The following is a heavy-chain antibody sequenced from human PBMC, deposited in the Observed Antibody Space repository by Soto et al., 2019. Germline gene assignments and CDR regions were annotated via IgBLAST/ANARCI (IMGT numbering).Heavy chain of an antibody. CDR2: LHYSGSA. D-gene: IGHD3-16*01. CDR1: GASMSDYY. V-gene: IGHV4-59*01. J-gene: IGHJ4*02. CDR3: ARSGNTFVGVV. Sequence: SETLSLTCTVSGASMSDYYGSWIRQSPGKGLEHIGYLHYSGSANYNPSLRSRVTISMDTSKNQFFLKLNSVTAADTAIYYCARSGNTFVGVVWGQGIPVTVST.